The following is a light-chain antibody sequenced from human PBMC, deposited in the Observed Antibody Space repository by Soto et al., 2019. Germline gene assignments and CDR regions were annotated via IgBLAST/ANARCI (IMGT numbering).Light chain of an antibody. V-gene: IGLV1-40*01. CDR2: GNN. J-gene: IGLJ1*01. CDR1: SSNIGAAYD. CDR3: QSYDSSLSSYV. Sequence: QSVLTQPPSMSGAPGHRVTISCTGSSSNIGAAYDVHWYQHLPGTAPKLLIYGNNNRPSGVPDRFSGSKSGTSASLAITGLQAGDEADYYCQSYDSSLSSYVFGTGTKVTVL.